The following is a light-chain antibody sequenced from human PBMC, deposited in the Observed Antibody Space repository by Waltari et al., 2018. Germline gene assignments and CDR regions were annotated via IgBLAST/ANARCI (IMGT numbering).Light chain of an antibody. V-gene: IGKV1-27*01. CDR2: TAS. Sequence: DIQMTQSPSSLPASVGDRVIITCRASQDIRHDLGWYQQKPGKAPKRLIYTASTLQSGVPSRFSGSGSAADFTLTITRLEPEDFAVYYCQHYGNSPKTFGQGTKVEIK. CDR3: QHYGNSPKT. CDR1: QDIRHD. J-gene: IGKJ1*01.